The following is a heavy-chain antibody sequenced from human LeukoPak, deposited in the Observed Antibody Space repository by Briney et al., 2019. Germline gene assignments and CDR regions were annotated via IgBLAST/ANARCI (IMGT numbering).Heavy chain of an antibody. CDR2: ISASNGNT. D-gene: IGHD3-9*01. V-gene: IGHV1-18*01. CDR1: GYTFTSYG. CDR3: ARVYYDILTGYYRAWYFDL. Sequence: ASVKVSCKASGYTFTSYGISWVRQAPGQGLEWMGWISASNGNTNYAQKLQGRVTMTTDTSTSTAYMELRSLRSDDTAVYYCARVYYDILTGYYRAWYFDLWGRGTLVTVSS. J-gene: IGHJ2*01.